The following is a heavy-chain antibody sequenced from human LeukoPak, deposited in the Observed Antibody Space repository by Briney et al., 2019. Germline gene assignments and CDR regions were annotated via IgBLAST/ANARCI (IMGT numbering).Heavy chain of an antibody. CDR1: RFTFDDYI. V-gene: IGHV3-43*01. J-gene: IGHJ3*02. D-gene: IGHD3-22*01. CDR3: AKARGLIGGAFDI. CDR2: ISWDGETT. Sequence: GGSLRLSCAASRFTFDDYIMHWVRHAPGKGLEWVSLISWDGETTYYADSVKGRFTTSRDNSKNSLYLQMNSLRSEDTSLYYCAKARGLIGGAFDIWGQGTMVTVSS.